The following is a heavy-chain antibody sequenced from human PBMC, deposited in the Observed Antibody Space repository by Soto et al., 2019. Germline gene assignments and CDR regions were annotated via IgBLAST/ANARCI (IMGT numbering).Heavy chain of an antibody. V-gene: IGHV1-8*01. J-gene: IGHJ3*02. Sequence: QVQLVQSGAEVKKPGASVKASCKASGYTFTSYDINWVRQATGQGLEWMGWMNPNSGNTGYAQKFQGRVTMTRNTAISTAYMELSSLRSEDTAVYYCASPARNYDFWSGYSFDIWGQGTMVTVSS. CDR1: GYTFTSYD. D-gene: IGHD3-3*01. CDR2: MNPNSGNT. CDR3: ASPARNYDFWSGYSFDI.